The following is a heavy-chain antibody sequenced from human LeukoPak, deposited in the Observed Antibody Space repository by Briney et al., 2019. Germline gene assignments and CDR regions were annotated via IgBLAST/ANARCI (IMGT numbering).Heavy chain of an antibody. J-gene: IGHJ4*02. CDR1: GYTFTVYY. CDR2: IIPNSGGS. Sequence: ASVKVSCRSSGYTFTVYYLHWVRQAPGQGLEWMGWIIPNSGGSNYAQKFQGRVTMTRDTSISTAYMDLRSLRSDDTAVYYCARDRHRRHYYDSSLHPPLDYWGQGTLVTVSS. D-gene: IGHD3-22*01. CDR3: ARDRHRRHYYDSSLHPPLDY. V-gene: IGHV1-2*02.